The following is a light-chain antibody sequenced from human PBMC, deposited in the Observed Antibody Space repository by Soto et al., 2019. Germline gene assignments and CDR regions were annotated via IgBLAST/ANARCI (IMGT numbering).Light chain of an antibody. CDR1: SSDIGDYNY. J-gene: IGLJ1*01. CDR2: DVS. CDR3: CSYTRCGTLI. Sequence: QSVRTQPASVSGSPGQSIAISCDGTSSDIGDYNYVSWYQQHPGKVPKVIIFDVSNRPSGVSYRFSGTKSGNTASLTVSGLQAEDEAHYYCCSYTRCGTLIFGTGTKVTVL. V-gene: IGLV2-14*01.